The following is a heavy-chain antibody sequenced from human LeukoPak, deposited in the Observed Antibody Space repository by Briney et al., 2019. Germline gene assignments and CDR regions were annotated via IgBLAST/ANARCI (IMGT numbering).Heavy chain of an antibody. V-gene: IGHV3-30*18. CDR3: AKDLNYYGSGIRSSIDY. Sequence: PGGSLRLSCAASGFTFSSYGMHWVRQASGKGLEWVAVISYDGSNKYYADSVKGRFTISRDNSKNTLYLQMNSLRAEDTAVYYCAKDLNYYGSGIRSSIDYWGQGTLVTVSS. D-gene: IGHD3-10*01. CDR1: GFTFSSYG. CDR2: ISYDGSNK. J-gene: IGHJ4*02.